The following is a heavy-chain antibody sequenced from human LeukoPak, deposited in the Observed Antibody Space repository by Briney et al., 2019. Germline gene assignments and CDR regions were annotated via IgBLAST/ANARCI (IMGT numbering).Heavy chain of an antibody. CDR1: GYTFTGYY. Sequence: ASVKVSCKASGYTFTGYYMHWVRQAPGQGLEWMGWINPNSGGTNYAQKFQGRVTMTRDTSISTAYMELSRLRSDDTAVYYCARARGYSYAPTAKRGTFDYWGQGTLVTVSS. CDR2: INPNSGGT. D-gene: IGHD5-18*01. J-gene: IGHJ4*02. V-gene: IGHV1-2*02. CDR3: ARARGYSYAPTAKRGTFDY.